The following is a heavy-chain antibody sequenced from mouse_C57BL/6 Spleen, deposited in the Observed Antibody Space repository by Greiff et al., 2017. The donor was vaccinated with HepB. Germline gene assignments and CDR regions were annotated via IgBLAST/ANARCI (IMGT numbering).Heavy chain of an antibody. Sequence: VQLQQPGAELVKPGASVKLSCKASGYTFTSYWMQWVKQRPGQGLEWIGEIDPSDSYTNYNQKFKGKATLPVDTSSSTAYMQLSSLTSEDSAVYYCARRSTVVDYAMDYWGQGTAVTVSS. J-gene: IGHJ4*01. D-gene: IGHD1-1*01. CDR3: ARRSTVVDYAMDY. CDR2: IDPSDSYT. V-gene: IGHV1-50*01. CDR1: GYTFTSYW.